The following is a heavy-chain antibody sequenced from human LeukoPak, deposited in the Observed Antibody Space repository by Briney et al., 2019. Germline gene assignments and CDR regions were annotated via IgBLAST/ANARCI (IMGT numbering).Heavy chain of an antibody. CDR1: GFTFSTYN. J-gene: IGHJ6*03. CDR2: ITSSSSTI. Sequence: PVGSLRLSCAASGFTFSTYNMNWVRQAPGKGLEWVLYITSSSSTIYDADSVKGRFTISRDNDKNSLYLQMNSLRDEDTAVYYCARREYYYNYMDVWGKGTTATVSS. V-gene: IGHV3-48*02. D-gene: IGHD1-26*01. CDR3: ARREYYYNYMDV.